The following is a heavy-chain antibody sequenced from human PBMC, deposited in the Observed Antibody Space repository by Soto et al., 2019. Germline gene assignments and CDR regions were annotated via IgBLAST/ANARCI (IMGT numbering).Heavy chain of an antibody. D-gene: IGHD2-21*02. CDR3: VRTAREGAVAPHWFDR. Sequence: KPSETLSLTCTVSVASIRSTDYYWSWIRQAPGKGLEWIGYVYYTGSTYYNPSLMSRLTISVDTSKNQFSLKLTSVTAAETAVYYCVRTAREGAVAPHWFDRWGQGTQVTVSS. V-gene: IGHV4-30-4*01. J-gene: IGHJ5*02. CDR1: VASIRSTDYY. CDR2: VYYTGST.